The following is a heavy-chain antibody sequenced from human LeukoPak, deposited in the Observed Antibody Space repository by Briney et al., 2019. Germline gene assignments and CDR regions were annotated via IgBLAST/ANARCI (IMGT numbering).Heavy chain of an antibody. V-gene: IGHV3-23*01. Sequence: GGSLRLSCAASGFTFSSYAMSWVRQAPGKGLEWVSAISGSGGSTYHADSVKGRFTISRDNSNNTLSLQMNSLKAEDTAVYYCAKGRMMATIMISFDYWGRGTLVTVSS. D-gene: IGHD5-24*01. CDR1: GFTFSSYA. CDR3: AKGRMMATIMISFDY. CDR2: ISGSGGST. J-gene: IGHJ4*02.